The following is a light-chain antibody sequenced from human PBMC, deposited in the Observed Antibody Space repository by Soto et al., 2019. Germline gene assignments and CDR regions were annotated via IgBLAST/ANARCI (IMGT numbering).Light chain of an antibody. Sequence: QSALTQPPSASGSPGQSVTISCTGTSSDLGASDSVSWYQQHPGKAPKLMIYEVAKRPSGVPDRFSGSKSGNTASLTVSGLQADDEADYYCSSYAGGNKLVFGPGTTLTVL. CDR1: SSDLGASDS. CDR3: SSYAGGNKLV. V-gene: IGLV2-8*01. CDR2: EVA. J-gene: IGLJ1*01.